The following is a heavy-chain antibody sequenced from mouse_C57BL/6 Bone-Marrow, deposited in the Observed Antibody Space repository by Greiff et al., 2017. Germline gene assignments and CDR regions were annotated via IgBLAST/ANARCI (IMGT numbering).Heavy chain of an antibody. CDR2: INPSSGYT. Sequence: VQLQQSGAELAKPGASVKLSCKASGYTFTSYWMHWVQQSPGQGLEWIGYINPSSGYTKYNQKFKDKATLTADKSSSTAYMQLSSLTYEDSAVYYCARRWLLPYWYFDVWGTGTTVTVSS. V-gene: IGHV1-7*01. D-gene: IGHD2-3*01. J-gene: IGHJ1*03. CDR1: GYTFTSYW. CDR3: ARRWLLPYWYFDV.